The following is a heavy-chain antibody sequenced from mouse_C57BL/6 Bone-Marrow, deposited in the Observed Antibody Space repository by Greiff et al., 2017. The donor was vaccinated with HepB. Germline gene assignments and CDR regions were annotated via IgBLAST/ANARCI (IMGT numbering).Heavy chain of an antibody. CDR2: ISGGGGNT. CDR1: GFTFSSYT. CDR3: AREGYDGYYFDY. V-gene: IGHV5-9*01. D-gene: IGHD2-2*01. Sequence: EVMLVESGGGLVKPGGSLKLSCAASGFTFSSYTMSWVRQTPEKRLEWVATISGGGGNTYYPDSVKGRFTISRDSAKNTLYLQMSSLRSEDTALYYCAREGYDGYYFDYWGQGTTLTVSS. J-gene: IGHJ2*01.